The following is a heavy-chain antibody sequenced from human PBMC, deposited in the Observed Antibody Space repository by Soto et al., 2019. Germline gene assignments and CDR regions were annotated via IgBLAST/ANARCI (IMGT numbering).Heavy chain of an antibody. CDR2: INHSGST. D-gene: IGHD5-12*01. CDR3: ARIRRWLQFPFDY. CDR1: GGSFSGYY. V-gene: IGHV4-34*01. Sequence: PSETLSLTCAVYGGSFSGYYWSWIRQPPGKGLEWIGEINHSGSTNYNPSLKSRVTISVDTSKNQFSLKLSSVTAADTAVYYCARIRRWLQFPFDYWGQGTLVTVSS. J-gene: IGHJ4*02.